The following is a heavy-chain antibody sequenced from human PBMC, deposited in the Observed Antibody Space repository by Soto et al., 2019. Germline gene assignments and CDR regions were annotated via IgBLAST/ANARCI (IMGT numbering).Heavy chain of an antibody. CDR3: ASSSTVLLPTAMTGWFDP. CDR2: ISNSGGRT. J-gene: IGHJ5*02. V-gene: IGHV3-23*01. D-gene: IGHD2-2*01. Sequence: EVQLLESGGGLVQPGGSLRLSCAASGFTFSSYAMSWVRQAPGKGLEWVSTISNSGGRTYYADSVKGRFAISRDNSRSKLYLQMTSLRPEDTAIYYCASSSTVLLPTAMTGWFDPWGQGTLVTVSS. CDR1: GFTFSSYA.